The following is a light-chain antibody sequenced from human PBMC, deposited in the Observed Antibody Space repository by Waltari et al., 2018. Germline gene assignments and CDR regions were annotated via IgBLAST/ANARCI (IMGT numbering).Light chain of an antibody. J-gene: IGLJ3*02. CDR3: QSYDDTMV. Sequence: NFILTQPRSVSESPGKTVTISCTRSGGSIATNFVQWFQQRPGSAPSTVIYEDDQRPFVVSDRFSGSIDRSSNSASLTISGLKTEDEADYFCQSYDDTMVFGGGTTLTVL. CDR2: EDD. V-gene: IGLV6-57*03. CDR1: GGSIATNF.